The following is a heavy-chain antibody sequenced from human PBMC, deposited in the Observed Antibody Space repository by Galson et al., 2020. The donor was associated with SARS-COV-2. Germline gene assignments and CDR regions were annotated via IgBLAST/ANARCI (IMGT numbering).Heavy chain of an antibody. CDR3: ARTIQYYYDSSGYYRVFYFDY. CDR1: GGSISSSSYY. Sequence: WETLSLTCTVSGGSISSSSYYWGWIRQPPGKGLEWIGSIYYSGSTYYNPSLKSRVTISVDTSKNQFSLKLSSVTAADTAVYYCARTIQYYYDSSGYYRVFYFDYWGQGTLVTVSS. D-gene: IGHD3-22*01. CDR2: IYYSGST. J-gene: IGHJ4*02. V-gene: IGHV4-39*01.